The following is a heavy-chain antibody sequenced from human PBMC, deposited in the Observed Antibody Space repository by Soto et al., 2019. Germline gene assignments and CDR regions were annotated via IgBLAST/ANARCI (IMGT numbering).Heavy chain of an antibody. CDR1: GFTFSSYA. V-gene: IGHV3-23*01. D-gene: IGHD6-13*01. J-gene: IGHJ4*02. CDR3: ATVSSSYTRPPFDY. CDR2: ISGSGGST. Sequence: PGGSLRLSCAASGFTFSSYAMSWVRQAPGKGLEWVSAISGSGGSTYYADSVKGRFTISRDNSKNTLYLQMNSLRAEDTAVYYCATVSSSYTRPPFDYWGQGTLVTVSS.